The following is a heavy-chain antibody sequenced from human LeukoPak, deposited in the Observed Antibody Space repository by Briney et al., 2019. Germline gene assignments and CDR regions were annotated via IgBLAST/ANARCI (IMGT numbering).Heavy chain of an antibody. J-gene: IGHJ4*02. CDR2: IVTDGSA. Sequence: GGSLRLSCAASGFIVSTTFLTWVRQAPGKGLEWVSVIVTDGSAFYADSVKGRFTISRDSSKNTLYLQMNSLRAEDMAAYYCARGRPQSSVYDYWGQGTLVTVSS. V-gene: IGHV3-53*01. CDR1: GFIVSTTF. D-gene: IGHD5-24*01. CDR3: ARGRPQSSVYDY.